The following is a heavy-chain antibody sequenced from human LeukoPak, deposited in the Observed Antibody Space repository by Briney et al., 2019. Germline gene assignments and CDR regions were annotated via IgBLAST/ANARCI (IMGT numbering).Heavy chain of an antibody. CDR2: INPNSGGT. Sequence: ASVKVSCKASGYTFTGYYMHWVRQAPGQGLEWMGRINPNSGGTNYAQKFQGRVTMTRDTSISTAYMELSRLRSDDTAVYYCARGYYGGNPTLFDYWGQGTLVTVSS. CDR1: GYTFTGYY. D-gene: IGHD4-23*01. CDR3: ARGYYGGNPTLFDY. J-gene: IGHJ4*02. V-gene: IGHV1-2*06.